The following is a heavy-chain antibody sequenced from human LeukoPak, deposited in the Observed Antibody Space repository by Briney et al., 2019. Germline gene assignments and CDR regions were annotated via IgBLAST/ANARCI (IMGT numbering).Heavy chain of an antibody. CDR2: INRRGHT. CDR3: ARDKEYYYGSGSYQLDY. D-gene: IGHD3-10*01. Sequence: GGSLRLSCAASGFTFDRFTIHWVRQTPGKGLEWVSLINRRGHTFYADSVKGRFTISRDNAKNSLYLQMNSLRAEDTAVYYCARDKEYYYGSGSYQLDYWGQGTLATVSS. V-gene: IGHV3-43*01. CDR1: GFTFDRFT. J-gene: IGHJ4*02.